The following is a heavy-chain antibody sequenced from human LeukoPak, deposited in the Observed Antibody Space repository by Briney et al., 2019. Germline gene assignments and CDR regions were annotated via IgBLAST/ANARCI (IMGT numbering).Heavy chain of an antibody. D-gene: IGHD5-12*01. CDR2: IYDSGST. CDR1: GGSISSGDYY. V-gene: IGHV4-39*01. CDR3: ARWVATPRGYFDY. J-gene: IGHJ4*02. Sequence: SETLSLTCTVSGGSISSGDYYWGWIRQPPGKGLERIGNIYDSGSTYYNPSLKSRVTISVDTSKNQFSLKLSSVSAADTAVYYCARWVATPRGYFDYWGQGALVTVSS.